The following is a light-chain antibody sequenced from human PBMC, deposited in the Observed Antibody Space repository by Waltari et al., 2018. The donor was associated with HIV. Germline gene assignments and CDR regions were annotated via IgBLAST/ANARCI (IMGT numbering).Light chain of an antibody. J-gene: IGKJ2*01. V-gene: IGKV1-8*01. CDR3: QKYSIFPLP. Sequence: TQSPSLSASIGDRVTIYCQATEEVSTFVAWYQQKPGTAPKLLIYGASVLQGGVPSRFSGSGPGTDFALTIGCLQSDDLATYFCQKYSIFPLPFGPGT. CDR2: GAS. CDR1: EEVSTF.